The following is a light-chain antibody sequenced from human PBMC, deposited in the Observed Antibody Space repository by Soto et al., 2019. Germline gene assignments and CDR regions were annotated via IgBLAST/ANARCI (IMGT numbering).Light chain of an antibody. V-gene: IGLV1-40*01. CDR1: SSNIGAGSY. CDR2: ANN. J-gene: IGLJ1*01. Sequence: QSVLTQPPSVSGAPGQRVTISCTGSSSNIGAGSYVHWYQQLPGTAPKLLIYANNDRPSGVPDRFSGPKSGTSASLAITGLRAEDGAVYYCQSYAGSLGGFYVFGTGTKVTVL. CDR3: QSYAGSLGGFYV.